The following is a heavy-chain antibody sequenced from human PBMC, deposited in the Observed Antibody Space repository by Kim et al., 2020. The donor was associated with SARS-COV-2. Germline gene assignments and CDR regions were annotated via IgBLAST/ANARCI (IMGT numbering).Heavy chain of an antibody. Sequence: SETLSLTCAVYGASFSNYYWSWIRQPPGQGLEWIGEIHPTGSANYNPSLQSRVTISIDSSKNHLSLKLTSVTAADTAIYFCARGQDRAKTGYWGPGALVT. J-gene: IGHJ4*02. D-gene: IGHD5-18*01. CDR3: ARGQDRAKTGY. CDR2: IHPTGSA. CDR1: GASFSNYY. V-gene: IGHV4-34*01.